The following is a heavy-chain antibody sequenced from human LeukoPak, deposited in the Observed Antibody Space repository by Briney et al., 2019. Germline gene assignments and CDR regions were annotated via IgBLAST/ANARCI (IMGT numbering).Heavy chain of an antibody. CDR2: IWYDGSNK. Sequence: GGSLRLSCAASGFTFSSYGMHWVRQAPGKGLEWVAVIWYDGSNKYYADSVEGRFTISGDNSKNTLYLQMNSLRAEDTAVYYCARDGYNYVPGGDQPGMDVWGQGTTVTVSS. CDR3: ARDGYNYVPGGDQPGMDV. V-gene: IGHV3-33*01. D-gene: IGHD5-24*01. J-gene: IGHJ6*02. CDR1: GFTFSSYG.